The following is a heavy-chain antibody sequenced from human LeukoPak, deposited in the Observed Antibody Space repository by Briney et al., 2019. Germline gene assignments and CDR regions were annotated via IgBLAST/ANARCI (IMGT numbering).Heavy chain of an antibody. D-gene: IGHD6-13*01. V-gene: IGHV4-34*01. Sequence: PSETLSLTCAVYGGSFSGYYWSWIRQPPGKRLEWIGEINHSGSTNYNPSLKSRVTISVDTSKNQFSLKLSSVTAADTAVYYCARVKRYSSSWYASRPDYYYYYMDVWGKGTTVTVSS. CDR2: INHSGST. CDR3: ARVKRYSSSWYASRPDYYYYYMDV. J-gene: IGHJ6*03. CDR1: GGSFSGYY.